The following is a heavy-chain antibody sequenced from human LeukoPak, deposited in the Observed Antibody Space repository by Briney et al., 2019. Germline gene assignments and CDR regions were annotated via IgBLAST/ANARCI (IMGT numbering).Heavy chain of an antibody. J-gene: IGHJ4*02. D-gene: IGHD2-2*01. CDR1: GGSLSSGSYC. Sequence: SETLSLTCTVSGGSLSSGSYCWSWIRQPAGKGLEWIGRIYTSGSTNYNPSLKSRVTISVDTSKNQFSLKLSSVTAADTAVYYCARGYCSSTSCQSGDYWGQGTLVTVSS. CDR3: ARGYCSSTSCQSGDY. CDR2: IYTSGST. V-gene: IGHV4-61*02.